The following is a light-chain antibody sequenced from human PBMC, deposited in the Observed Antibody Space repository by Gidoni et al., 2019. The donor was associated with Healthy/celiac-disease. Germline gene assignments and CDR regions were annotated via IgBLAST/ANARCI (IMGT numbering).Light chain of an antibody. J-gene: IGKJ4*01. CDR2: DAS. V-gene: IGKV3-11*01. CDR3: QQRSNCPLT. Sequence: IVLTQSPATLSLSPGERATLSCSASQSVSSYLAWYQQNPGQAPKLLIYDASNTATGIPARFSGSGSGTDFTLTISILQPEDFAFYYCQQRSNCPLTFGGGTQVEIK. CDR1: QSVSSY.